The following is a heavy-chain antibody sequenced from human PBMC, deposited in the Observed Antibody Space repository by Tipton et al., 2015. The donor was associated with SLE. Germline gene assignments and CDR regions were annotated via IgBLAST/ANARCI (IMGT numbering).Heavy chain of an antibody. CDR1: GGSISSYY. Sequence: LRLSCTVSGGSISSYYWSWIRQPAGKGLEWIGRIYTSGSTNYNPSLKSRVTMSVDTSKNQFSLKLSSVTAADTAVYYCARGAAAVDFDYLGQGTLVTVSS. D-gene: IGHD6-13*01. CDR3: ARGAAAVDFDY. J-gene: IGHJ4*02. V-gene: IGHV4-4*07. CDR2: IYTSGST.